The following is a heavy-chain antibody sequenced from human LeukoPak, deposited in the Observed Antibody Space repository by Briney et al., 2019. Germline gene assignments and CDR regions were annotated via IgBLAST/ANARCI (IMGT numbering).Heavy chain of an antibody. CDR3: ARDKSYFGSGNYHYFDS. J-gene: IGHJ4*02. V-gene: IGHV3-48*03. CDR1: GVTFSSYE. D-gene: IGHD3-10*01. CDR2: ISSSGSTI. Sequence: GGSLRLSCAASGVTFSSYERNWVRQAPGKGLEWVSYISSSGSTIYYADSVKGRFTLSRDNSKNTVYLQMNSLRPEDTALYYCARDKSYFGSGNYHYFDSWGQGALVIVSS.